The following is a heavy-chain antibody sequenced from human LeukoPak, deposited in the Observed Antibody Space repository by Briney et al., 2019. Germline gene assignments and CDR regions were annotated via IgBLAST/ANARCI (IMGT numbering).Heavy chain of an antibody. CDR3: TKAPQEACAAVFCYPLDS. Sequence: PGGSLRLSCAASGFTFNNYALIWVRQTPGKGLEWVSATVGSRPDTYHADSVKGRYTVSRDNSRNTLYLQMNSLRAEDTAVYYCTKAPQEACAAVFCYPLDSWGQGTLVSVSS. CDR1: GFTFNNYA. J-gene: IGHJ4*02. V-gene: IGHV3-23*01. CDR2: TVGSRPDT. D-gene: IGHD2-15*01.